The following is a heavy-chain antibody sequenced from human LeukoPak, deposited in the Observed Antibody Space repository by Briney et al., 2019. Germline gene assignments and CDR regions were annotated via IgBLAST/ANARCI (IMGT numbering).Heavy chain of an antibody. Sequence: ASVKVSCKASGGTFSSYAISWVRQAPGQGLEWMGTIIPILNIVNYAQNFQGRVTITADTSTSTAYMELRSLRSDDTAVYYCARAEGSSWINWFDPWGQGTLVTVSS. V-gene: IGHV1-69*04. CDR2: IIPILNIV. J-gene: IGHJ5*02. D-gene: IGHD6-13*01. CDR3: ARAEGSSWINWFDP. CDR1: GGTFSSYA.